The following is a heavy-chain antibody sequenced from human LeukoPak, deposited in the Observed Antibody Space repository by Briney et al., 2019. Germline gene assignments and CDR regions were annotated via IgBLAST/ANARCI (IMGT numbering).Heavy chain of an antibody. V-gene: IGHV1-69*01. CDR1: GGTFSSYA. D-gene: IGHD3-16*01. Sequence: GASVKVPCKASGGTFSSYAISWVRQAPGQGLEWMGGIIPIFGTANYAQKFQGRVTITADESTSTAYMELSSLRSEDTAVYYCARGLRLGDPNWGQGTLVTVSS. CDR3: ARGLRLGDPN. J-gene: IGHJ4*02. CDR2: IIPIFGTA.